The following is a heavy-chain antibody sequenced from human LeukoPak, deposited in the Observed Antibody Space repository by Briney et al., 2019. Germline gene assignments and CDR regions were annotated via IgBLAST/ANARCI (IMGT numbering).Heavy chain of an antibody. Sequence: SQTLSLTCTVSGGSISSGDYYWSWIRQPPGKGMEWIGYIYYSGSTYYNPSLKSRVTISVDTSKNQFSLKLSSVTAADTAVYYCARVHYDFWSPPYNWFDPWGQGTLVTVSS. D-gene: IGHD3-3*01. V-gene: IGHV4-30-4*08. CDR2: IYYSGST. J-gene: IGHJ5*02. CDR1: GGSISSGDYY. CDR3: ARVHYDFWSPPYNWFDP.